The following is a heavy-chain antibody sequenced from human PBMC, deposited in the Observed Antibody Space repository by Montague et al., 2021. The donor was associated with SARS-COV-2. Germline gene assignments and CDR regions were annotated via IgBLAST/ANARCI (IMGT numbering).Heavy chain of an antibody. CDR3: ARDGEIVAVGYYFDS. CDR2: ISSDGSRR. D-gene: IGHD3-22*01. Sequence: SLRLSCAASGFTFRSYWMYWVRQAPGKGLEWVSHISSDGSRRRYXXSLKGRFTISRDNAKNTLYLQMNSLRAEDTAVYYCARDGEIVAVGYYFDSWDQGTLVTASS. V-gene: IGHV3-74*01. J-gene: IGHJ4*02. CDR1: GFTFRSYW.